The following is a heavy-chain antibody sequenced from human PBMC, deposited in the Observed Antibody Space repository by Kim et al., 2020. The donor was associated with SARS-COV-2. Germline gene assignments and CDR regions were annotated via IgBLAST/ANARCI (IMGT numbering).Heavy chain of an antibody. J-gene: IGHJ4*02. Sequence: KGRFTISRNDSKNTLYLQMNSLKTEDTAVYYCTTDSPRAAYYDSQGLVDYWGQGTLVTVSS. CDR3: TTDSPRAAYYDSQGLVDY. V-gene: IGHV3-15*01. D-gene: IGHD3-22*01.